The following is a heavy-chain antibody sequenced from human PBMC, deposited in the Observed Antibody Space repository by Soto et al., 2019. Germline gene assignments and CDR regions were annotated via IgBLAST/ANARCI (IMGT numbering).Heavy chain of an antibody. Sequence: QVQLVESGGGLVKPGGSLRLSCAASGLTFSDHYMTWIRQAPGKGLEWISYISSSAGTIYYADSVKGRFTISRDNAKNSLYLQMTNLRAEDTAVYYGARAPYFGSGTDYYYALDVWGQGTTVPVSS. D-gene: IGHD3-10*01. V-gene: IGHV3-11*01. CDR2: ISSSAGTI. CDR1: GLTFSDHY. CDR3: ARAPYFGSGTDYYYALDV. J-gene: IGHJ6*02.